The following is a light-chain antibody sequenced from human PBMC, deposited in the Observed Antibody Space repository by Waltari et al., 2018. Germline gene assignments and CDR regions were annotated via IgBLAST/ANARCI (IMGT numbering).Light chain of an antibody. V-gene: IGLV3-25*03. CDR2: KDT. CDR1: ALPKHY. CDR3: QSADSSGTYVV. J-gene: IGLJ2*01. Sequence: SYELTQPPSVSVSPGQMARISCSGDALPKHYAYWYQQKPGQAPVLLIYKDTERPSGIPERFSGSSSGTTVTLTISGVQAEDEADYYCQSADSSGTYVVFGGGTMLTVL.